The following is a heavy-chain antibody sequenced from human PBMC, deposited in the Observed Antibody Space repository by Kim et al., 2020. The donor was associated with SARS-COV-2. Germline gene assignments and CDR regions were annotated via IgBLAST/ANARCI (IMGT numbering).Heavy chain of an antibody. CDR1: GFTFDDYA. V-gene: IGHV3-9*01. J-gene: IGHJ4*02. Sequence: GGSLRLSCAASGFTFDDYAMHWVRQAPGKGLEWVSGISWNSGSIGYVDSVKGRFTISRDNAKNSLYLQMNSLRAEDTALYYCAKDKSPMIVVVKGFDYWGQGTLVTVSS. CDR2: ISWNSGSI. D-gene: IGHD3-22*01. CDR3: AKDKSPMIVVVKGFDY.